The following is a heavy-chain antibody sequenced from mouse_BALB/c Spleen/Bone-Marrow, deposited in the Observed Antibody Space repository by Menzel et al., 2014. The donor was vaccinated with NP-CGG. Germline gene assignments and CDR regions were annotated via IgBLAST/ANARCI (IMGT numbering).Heavy chain of an antibody. J-gene: IGHJ4*01. V-gene: IGHV7-3*02. CDR3: ARFPMDY. CDR1: GFTFTDYY. CDR2: IRNKANGYTT. Sequence: EVKVVESGGGLVQPGGSLILSCTTSGFTFTDYYMSWVRQPPGKALEWLAFIRNKANGYTTEYSASVKGRFTISRDNSQSILYLQMNTLRAEDSATYYCARFPMDYWGQGTSVTVSS.